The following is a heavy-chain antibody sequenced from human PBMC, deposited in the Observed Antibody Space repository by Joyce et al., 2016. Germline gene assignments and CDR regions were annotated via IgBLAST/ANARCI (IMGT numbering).Heavy chain of an antibody. J-gene: IGHJ4*02. CDR1: GFIVSDYA. Sequence: EVELLESGGSLGQPGGSLRLSCAASGFIVSDYAMSWVRQAPGKGLDGVAGISGSDSRTYNADSVKGRFTISRDNSKNMLFLQMNSLRADDTAVYYCAKTTRLSLVRGVFDSWGQGTLVTVSS. CDR2: ISGSDSRT. V-gene: IGHV3-23*01. D-gene: IGHD3-10*01. CDR3: AKTTRLSLVRGVFDS.